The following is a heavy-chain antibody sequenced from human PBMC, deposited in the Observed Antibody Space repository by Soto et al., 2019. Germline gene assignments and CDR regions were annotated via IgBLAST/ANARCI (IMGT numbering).Heavy chain of an antibody. V-gene: IGHV1-2*04. J-gene: IGHJ6*02. CDR3: ARGHSTDCSNGVCSFFYNHEMDV. CDR2: INPKSGGT. D-gene: IGHD2-8*01. Sequence: QVQLVQSGAEVKKPGASVRFSCKASGYSFTDYHIHWVRQAPGQGLEWLGRINPKSGGTSTAQKFQGWVTMTRDRSISTVYMELTMLRYDDTAVYFCARGHSTDCSNGVCSFFYNHEMDVWGQGTTVTVSS. CDR1: GYSFTDYH.